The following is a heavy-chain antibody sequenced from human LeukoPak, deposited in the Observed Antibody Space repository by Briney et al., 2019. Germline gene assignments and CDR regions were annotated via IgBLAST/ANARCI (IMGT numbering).Heavy chain of an antibody. CDR1: GYTFTDYY. Sequence: GASVKVSCKASGYTFTDYYIHWVRQAPGQGLEWMEWINPNSGGTNYTQKFQGRVTMTRDTSISTAYLELNRLTSDDTAVYYCARVLARYGNLDYWGQGILVTVSS. V-gene: IGHV1-2*02. CDR2: INPNSGGT. CDR3: ARVLARYGNLDY. J-gene: IGHJ4*02. D-gene: IGHD1-14*01.